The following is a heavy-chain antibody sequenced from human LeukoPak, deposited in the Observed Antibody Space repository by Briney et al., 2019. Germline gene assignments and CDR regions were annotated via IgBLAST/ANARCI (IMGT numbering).Heavy chain of an antibody. Sequence: GGSLRLSCAASGFPVSNNYMSWVRQAPGKGLEWVSVIHSGGATYYADSVKGRFTISRDSSKNTLYLQMNSLRAEDTAVYYCAKEDILTGSFPFDYWGQGTLVTVSS. CDR2: IHSGGAT. J-gene: IGHJ4*02. CDR1: GFPVSNNY. D-gene: IGHD3-9*01. V-gene: IGHV3-53*01. CDR3: AKEDILTGSFPFDY.